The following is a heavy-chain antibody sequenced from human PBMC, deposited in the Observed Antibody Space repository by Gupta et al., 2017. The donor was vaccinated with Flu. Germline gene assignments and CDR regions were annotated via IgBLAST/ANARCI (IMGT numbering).Heavy chain of an antibody. CDR3: ARERHCSTSSCYRYFDP. V-gene: IGHV1-2*06. Sequence: QEQLVQSGPEVKRPGASVKVSCQASEYTLRAYYIHWVRQAPGQGLEWVGRINPHSGTTNYDQKFQGRVTVTMDTSISTVFLDLSRLTSDDTAIYYCARERHCSTSSCYRYFDPWGQGTLVTVSS. CDR1: EYTLRAYY. CDR2: INPHSGTT. J-gene: IGHJ5*02. D-gene: IGHD2-2*02.